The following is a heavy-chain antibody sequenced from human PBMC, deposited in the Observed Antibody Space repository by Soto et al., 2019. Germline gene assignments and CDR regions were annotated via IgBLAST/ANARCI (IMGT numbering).Heavy chain of an antibody. D-gene: IGHD6-6*01. Sequence: SETRSLTCAVSGGAINSTGYYGGGIRQPPGKGLEWIGSSNYGGPTYYSPSLQSRVTISLDTAKNHFSLNLRSVTAADTAVYYCARDLVNIAARRYYYYGMDVWGQGTTLTVSS. J-gene: IGHJ6*02. CDR2: SNYGGPT. V-gene: IGHV4-39*02. CDR1: GGAINSTGYY. CDR3: ARDLVNIAARRYYYYGMDV.